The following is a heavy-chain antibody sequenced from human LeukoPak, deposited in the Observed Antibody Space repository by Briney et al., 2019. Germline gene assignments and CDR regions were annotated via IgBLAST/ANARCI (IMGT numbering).Heavy chain of an antibody. Sequence: SGGSLRLSCAASGFTFSNYAVSWVRQAPGKGLEWVSVISGSGGTTYYADSVRGRFTVSRDNSKNTVYLQMNSLRAEDTAVYYCAKSARLYSNSYYFDYWGQGTLVTVSS. CDR2: ISGSGGTT. D-gene: IGHD4-11*01. CDR3: AKSARLYSNSYYFDY. J-gene: IGHJ4*02. CDR1: GFTFSNYA. V-gene: IGHV3-23*01.